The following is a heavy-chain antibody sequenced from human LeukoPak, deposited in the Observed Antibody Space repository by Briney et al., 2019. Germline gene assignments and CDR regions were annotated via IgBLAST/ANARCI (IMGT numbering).Heavy chain of an antibody. CDR1: GFTFSSYA. D-gene: IGHD3-22*01. CDR2: ISGSGGST. J-gene: IGHJ4*02. Sequence: PGGSLRLSCAASGFTFSSYAMNWVRQAPGKGLEWVSAISGSGGSTTYADSVKGRFSISRDNAKNSLFLQMNGLRAEDTAVYYCARDYYDSSGYYFLPYWGQGTLVTVSS. V-gene: IGHV3-23*01. CDR3: ARDYYDSSGYYFLPY.